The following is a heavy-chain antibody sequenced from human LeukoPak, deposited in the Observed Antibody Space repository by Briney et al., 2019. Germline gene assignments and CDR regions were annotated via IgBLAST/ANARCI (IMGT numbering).Heavy chain of an antibody. CDR2: ISYDGSNK. J-gene: IGHJ3*02. CDR1: GFTFSSYW. D-gene: IGHD2-21*01. V-gene: IGHV3-30*03. Sequence: GGSLRLSCAASGFTFSSYWMSWVRQAPGKGLEWVAVISYDGSNKYYADSVKGRFTISRDNSKNTLYLQMNSLRAEDTAVYYCARGGGDSDAFDIWGQGTMVTVSS. CDR3: ARGGGDSDAFDI.